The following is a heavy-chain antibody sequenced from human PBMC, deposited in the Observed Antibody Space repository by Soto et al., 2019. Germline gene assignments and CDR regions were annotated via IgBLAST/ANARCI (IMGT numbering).Heavy chain of an antibody. D-gene: IGHD3-22*01. Sequence: QITLKESGPTLVKPTQTLTLTCTFSGFSFTTSGVGVGWIRQPPGKALEWLALIYWDDDKHYSPSLNSRLTITKDTSKTQVVLTITNMDSVDTATYFCTHSSALYDSSGYPFDIWGQGTLVTVSS. J-gene: IGHJ4*02. CDR2: IYWDDDK. CDR3: THSSALYDSSGYPFDI. CDR1: GFSFTTSGVG. V-gene: IGHV2-5*02.